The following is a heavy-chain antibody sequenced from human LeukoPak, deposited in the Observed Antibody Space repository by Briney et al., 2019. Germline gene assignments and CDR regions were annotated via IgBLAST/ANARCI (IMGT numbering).Heavy chain of an antibody. J-gene: IGHJ4*02. V-gene: IGHV3-21*04. CDR1: GFTFSSYN. D-gene: IGHD2-15*01. CDR3: AKAPVTTCRGAFCYPFDY. CDR2: ITSSSSYI. Sequence: PGGSLRLSCAASGFTFSSYNMNWVRQAPGKGLEWVSSITSSSSYIYYADSVKGRFTISRDNAKNSLYLQMDSLRVEDTAVYYCAKAPVTTCRGAFCYPFDYWGLGTLVTVSS.